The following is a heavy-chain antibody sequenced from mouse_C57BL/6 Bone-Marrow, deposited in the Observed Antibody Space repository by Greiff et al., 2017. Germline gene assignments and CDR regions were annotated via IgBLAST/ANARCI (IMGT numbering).Heavy chain of an antibody. CDR1: GYTFTSYW. CDR3: ARGGYYLDY. D-gene: IGHD3-1*01. Sequence: QVQLQQPGAELVMPGASVKLSCKASGYTFTSYWMHWVKQRPGQGLEWIGEIDLSDSYTNYNQKFKGKSTLTVDKSSSTAYMQLSSLTSEDSAVYYCARGGYYLDYWGQGTTLTVSS. CDR2: IDLSDSYT. V-gene: IGHV1-69*01. J-gene: IGHJ2*01.